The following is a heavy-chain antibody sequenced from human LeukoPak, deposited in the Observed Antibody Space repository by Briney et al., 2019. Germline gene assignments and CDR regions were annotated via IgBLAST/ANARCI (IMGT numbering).Heavy chain of an antibody. Sequence: SETLSLTCAVSGGSVSSGSYYWSWIRQPPGKGLEWIGYIYYSGSTNYNPSLKSRVTISVDTSKNQFSLKLSSVTAADTAVYYCARGRSSFFDYWGQGTLVTVSS. D-gene: IGHD6-19*01. J-gene: IGHJ4*02. V-gene: IGHV4-61*01. CDR2: IYYSGST. CDR3: ARGRSSFFDY. CDR1: GGSVSSGSYY.